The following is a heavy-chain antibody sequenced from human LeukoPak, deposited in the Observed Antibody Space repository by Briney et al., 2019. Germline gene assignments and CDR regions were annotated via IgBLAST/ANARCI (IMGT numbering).Heavy chain of an antibody. V-gene: IGHV4-34*01. Sequence: SETLSLTCAVYGGSFSGYYWSWIRQPPGKGLEWIGEINHSGSTNYNPSLKSRVTISVDTSKNQFSLKLSSVTAADTAVYYCARAEYSSSWYYFDYWGQGTLVTASS. CDR1: GGSFSGYY. CDR3: ARAEYSSSWYYFDY. CDR2: INHSGST. J-gene: IGHJ4*02. D-gene: IGHD6-13*01.